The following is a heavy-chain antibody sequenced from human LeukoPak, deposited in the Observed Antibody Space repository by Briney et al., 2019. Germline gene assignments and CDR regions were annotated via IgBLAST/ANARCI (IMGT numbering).Heavy chain of an antibody. Sequence: PPETLSLTCAVYGGSFSGYYWSWIRQPPGKGLEWIGEINHSGSTNYNPSLKSRVTISVDTSKNQFSLKLSSVTAADTAVYYCARGPRATWDYWGQGTLVTVSS. D-gene: IGHD1-26*01. V-gene: IGHV4-34*01. CDR3: ARGPRATWDY. CDR2: INHSGST. J-gene: IGHJ4*02. CDR1: GGSFSGYY.